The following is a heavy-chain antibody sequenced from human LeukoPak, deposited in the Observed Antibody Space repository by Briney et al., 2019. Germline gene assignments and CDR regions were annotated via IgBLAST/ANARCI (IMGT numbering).Heavy chain of an antibody. J-gene: IGHJ1*01. CDR2: IYYSGST. CDR1: GGSISSSSYY. Sequence: PSETLSLTCTVSGGSISSSSYYWGWIRQPPGKGLEWIGSIYYSGSTYYNPSLKSRVTISVDTSKNQFSLKLSSVTAADTAVYYCARGGVSSSEYFQHWGQGTLVTVSS. V-gene: IGHV4-39*07. CDR3: ARGGVSSSEYFQH.